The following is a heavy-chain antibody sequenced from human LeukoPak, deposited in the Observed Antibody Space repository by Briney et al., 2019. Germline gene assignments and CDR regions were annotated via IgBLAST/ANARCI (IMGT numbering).Heavy chain of an antibody. V-gene: IGHV4-59*01. CDR1: GGSISSYY. D-gene: IGHD3-10*01. CDR3: ARGRDLWFGELLMWSWFDP. Sequence: SETLSLTCTVSGGSISSYYWSWIRQPPGKGLEWIGYIYYSGSTNYNPSLKSRVTISVDTSKNQFSLKLSSVTAADTAVYYCARGRDLWFGELLMWSWFDPWGQGTLVTVSS. J-gene: IGHJ5*02. CDR2: IYYSGST.